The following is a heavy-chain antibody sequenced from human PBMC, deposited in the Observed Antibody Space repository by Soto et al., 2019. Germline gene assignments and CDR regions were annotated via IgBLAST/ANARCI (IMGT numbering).Heavy chain of an antibody. D-gene: IGHD6-6*01. Sequence: ASVKVSCKASGYTFTGYYMHWVRQAPGQGLELMGWINPNSGGTNYAQKFQGRVTMTRDTSISTAYMELSRLRSDDTAVYYCARAVSSRPPYYFDYWGQGTLVTVS. V-gene: IGHV1-2*02. CDR2: INPNSGGT. CDR3: ARAVSSRPPYYFDY. CDR1: GYTFTGYY. J-gene: IGHJ4*02.